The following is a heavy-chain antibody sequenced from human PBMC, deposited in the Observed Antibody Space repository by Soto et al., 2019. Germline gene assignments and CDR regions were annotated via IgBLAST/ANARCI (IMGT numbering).Heavy chain of an antibody. CDR1: GFTFSSYW. CDR2: INSDGSST. V-gene: IGHV3-74*01. CDR3: ARVDYGDDNYYGMDV. J-gene: IGHJ6*02. Sequence: GGSLRLSCAASGFTFSSYWMHWVRQAPGKGLVWVSRINSDGSSTSYADSVKGRFTISRDNAKNTLYLQMNSLRAEDTAVYYCARVDYGDDNYYGMDVWGQGTTVTVSS. D-gene: IGHD4-17*01.